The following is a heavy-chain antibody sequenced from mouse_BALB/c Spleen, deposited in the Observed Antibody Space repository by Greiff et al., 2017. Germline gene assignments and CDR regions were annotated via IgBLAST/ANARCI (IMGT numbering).Heavy chain of an antibody. Sequence: EVKVVESGGGLVQPGGSLKLSCAASGFTFSSYGMSWVRQTPDKRLELVATINSNGGSTYYPDSVKGRFTISRDNAKNTLYLQMSSLKSEDTAMYYCARVITTVGDYYAMDYWGQGTSVTVSS. J-gene: IGHJ4*01. D-gene: IGHD1-1*01. V-gene: IGHV5-6-3*01. CDR3: ARVITTVGDYYAMDY. CDR2: INSNGGST. CDR1: GFTFSSYG.